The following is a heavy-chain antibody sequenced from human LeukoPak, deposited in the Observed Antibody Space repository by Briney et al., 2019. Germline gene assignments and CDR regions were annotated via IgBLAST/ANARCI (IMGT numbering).Heavy chain of an antibody. D-gene: IGHD6-13*01. Sequence: PGGSLRLSCAASGFTFSRSSMNWVRQAPGKGLEWVSYISSSSSIIYYADSVRGRFTISRDNAKNSLYLQMNSLRAEDTAACYCARDLVAAAGTTFDYWGQGTLVTVSS. CDR3: ARDLVAAAGTTFDY. CDR2: ISSSSSII. CDR1: GFTFSRSS. J-gene: IGHJ4*02. V-gene: IGHV3-48*01.